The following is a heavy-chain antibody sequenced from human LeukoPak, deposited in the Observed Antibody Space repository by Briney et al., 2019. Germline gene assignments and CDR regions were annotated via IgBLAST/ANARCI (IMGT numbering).Heavy chain of an antibody. Sequence: PGGSLRLSCAASGFTFSDHYLDWVRQAPGKGLEWVGRSRSKTNRYTTQYAASVKGRFTISRDDSKNSLYLQMNSLKTEDTAVYYCTTDRSPIITMVRGAPPYYFDYWGQGTLVTVSS. J-gene: IGHJ4*02. CDR2: SRSKTNRYTT. CDR3: TTDRSPIITMVRGAPPYYFDY. V-gene: IGHV3-72*01. CDR1: GFTFSDHY. D-gene: IGHD3-10*01.